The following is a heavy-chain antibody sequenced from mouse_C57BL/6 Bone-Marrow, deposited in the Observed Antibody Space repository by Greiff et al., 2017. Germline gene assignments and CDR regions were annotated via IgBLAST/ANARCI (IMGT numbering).Heavy chain of an antibody. J-gene: IGHJ3*01. CDR3: ARDHDGYEFAY. CDR1: GFTFSSYA. Sequence: EVMLVESGGGLVKPGGSLKLSCAASGFTFSSYAMSWVRQTPEKRLEWVATISDGGSYTYYPDNVKGRFTISRDNAKNNLYLQMSHLKSEDTAMYYCARDHDGYEFAYWGQGTLVTVSA. CDR2: ISDGGSYT. D-gene: IGHD2-3*01. V-gene: IGHV5-4*01.